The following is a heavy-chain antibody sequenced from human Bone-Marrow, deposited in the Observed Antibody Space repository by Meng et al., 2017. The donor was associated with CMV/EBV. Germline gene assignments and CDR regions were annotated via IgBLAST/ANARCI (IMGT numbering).Heavy chain of an antibody. CDR1: GYSISSGYY. D-gene: IGHD6-19*01. Sequence: SETLSLTCTVSGYSISSGYYWGWTRQPPGKGLVWIGSIYHSGSTYYNPSLKSRVTISVDTSKNQFSLKLSSVTVADTAVYYCARDLEQWLQGFGPWGQGTLVTVSS. CDR2: IYHSGST. J-gene: IGHJ5*02. CDR3: ARDLEQWLQGFGP. V-gene: IGHV4-38-2*02.